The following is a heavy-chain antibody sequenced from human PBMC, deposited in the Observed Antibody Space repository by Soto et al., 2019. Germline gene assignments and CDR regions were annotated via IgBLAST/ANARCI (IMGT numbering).Heavy chain of an antibody. J-gene: IGHJ4*02. D-gene: IGHD3-10*01. CDR1: GNTFTSYD. CDR2: INPNSGNI. V-gene: IGHV1-8*01. Sequence: ASVKVSCKASGNTFTSYDINWVRQATGHGLEWMGWINPNSGNIGYAQKFQGRVTMTRDTAIRTAYMEVSGLRSDDTAVYYCARGRASGSYYLLAYWGQGTLVTVSS. CDR3: ARGRASGSYYLLAY.